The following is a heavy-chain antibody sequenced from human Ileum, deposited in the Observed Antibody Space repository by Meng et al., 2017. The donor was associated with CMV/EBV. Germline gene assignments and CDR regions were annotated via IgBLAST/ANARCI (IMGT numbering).Heavy chain of an antibody. V-gene: IGHV3-7*01. D-gene: IGHD6-6*01. CDR3: ATTSGSSY. CDR1: GLTFSTFW. CDR2: IKQDGSAK. Sequence: GESLKTSCATSGLTFSTFWMSWFRQAPGKGLEWVAHIKQDGSAKYYVDSVRGRFTISRDNTENSLFLQMNTLRVEDTAVYYCATTSGSSYWGQGALVTVSS. J-gene: IGHJ4*02.